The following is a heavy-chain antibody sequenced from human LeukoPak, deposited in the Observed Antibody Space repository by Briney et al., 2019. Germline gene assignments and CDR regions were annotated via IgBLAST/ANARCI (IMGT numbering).Heavy chain of an antibody. V-gene: IGHV3-21*01. CDR1: GFTFSSYS. Sequence: GGSLRLSCAASGFTFSSYSMNWVRQAPGKGLEWASSISSSSSYIYYADSVKGRFTISRDNAKSSLYLQMNSLRAEDTAVYYCARDGYYDFWSGYQANWFDPWGRGTLVTVSS. CDR3: ARDGYYDFWSGYQANWFDP. J-gene: IGHJ5*02. CDR2: ISSSSSYI. D-gene: IGHD3-3*01.